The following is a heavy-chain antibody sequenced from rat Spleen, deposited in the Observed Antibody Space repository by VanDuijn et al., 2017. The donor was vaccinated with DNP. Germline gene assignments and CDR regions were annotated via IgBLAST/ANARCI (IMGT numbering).Heavy chain of an antibody. V-gene: IGHV5-31*01. CDR1: GFTFNKYW. Sequence: EVQLVESGGDLVQPGRSLKLSCVASGFTFNKYWMTWIRQVPGKGLEWVAAITSSGGSTYYPDSVKGRFTISRDNAKNTLYLQMNSLRSEDTATYYCARDRTGTWFAYWGQGTLVTVSS. CDR3: ARDRTGTWFAY. D-gene: IGHD5-1*01. J-gene: IGHJ3*01. CDR2: ITSSGGST.